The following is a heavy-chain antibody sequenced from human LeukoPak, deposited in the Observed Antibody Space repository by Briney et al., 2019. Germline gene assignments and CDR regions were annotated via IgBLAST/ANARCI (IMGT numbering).Heavy chain of an antibody. CDR3: AGTGSYNFDY. Sequence: PSETLSLTCTVSGGYISSSSYYWGWIRQPPGKGLEWIGSIYYSGSTYYNPSLKSRVTISVDTSKNQFSLKLSSVTAADAAVYYCAGTGSYNFDYWGQGTLVTVSS. J-gene: IGHJ4*02. V-gene: IGHV4-39*07. D-gene: IGHD1-26*01. CDR1: GGYISSSSYY. CDR2: IYYSGST.